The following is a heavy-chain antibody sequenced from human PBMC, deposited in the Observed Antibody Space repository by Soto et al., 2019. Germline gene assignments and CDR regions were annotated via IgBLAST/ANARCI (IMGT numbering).Heavy chain of an antibody. V-gene: IGHV1-2*04. J-gene: IGHJ4*02. CDR2: INPNSGGT. CDR3: ARDLGHCSGGSCYTGFDY. Sequence: AASVKVSCKASGYTFTGYYMHWVRQAPGQGLEWMGWINPNSGGTNYAQKFQGWVTMTRDTSISTACMELSRLRSDDTAVYYCARDLGHCSGGSCYTGFDYWGQGTLVTVSS. D-gene: IGHD2-15*01. CDR1: GYTFTGYY.